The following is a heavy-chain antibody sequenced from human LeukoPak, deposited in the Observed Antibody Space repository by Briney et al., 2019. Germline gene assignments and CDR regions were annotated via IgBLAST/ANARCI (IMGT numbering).Heavy chain of an antibody. CDR2: ISSSSSYI. CDR1: GFTFSRHS. Sequence: GGSLRLSCAASGFTFSRHSINWVRQAPGKGLEWVSSISSSSSYIYYADSVKGRFTISRDNAKNSLYLQMNSLRAEDTALYYCARCRHSYDSSGFPHYWGQGTLVTVSS. CDR3: ARCRHSYDSSGFPHY. V-gene: IGHV3-21*04. J-gene: IGHJ4*02. D-gene: IGHD3-22*01.